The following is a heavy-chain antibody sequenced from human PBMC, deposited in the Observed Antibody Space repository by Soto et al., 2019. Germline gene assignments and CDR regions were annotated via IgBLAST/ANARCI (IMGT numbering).Heavy chain of an antibody. D-gene: IGHD3-16*01. V-gene: IGHV4-59*01. CDR1: SGSIGTYF. CDR3: ARRRGGTYDAFDI. J-gene: IGHJ3*02. Sequence: SETLSLTCTVSSGSIGTYFWSWIRQPPGKGLEWIGYIYYSGTTNYNPSLKSRVTIFLDTSKNQFSLRLSSVTAADTAVYYCARRRGGTYDAFDIWGQGTLATVSS. CDR2: IYYSGTT.